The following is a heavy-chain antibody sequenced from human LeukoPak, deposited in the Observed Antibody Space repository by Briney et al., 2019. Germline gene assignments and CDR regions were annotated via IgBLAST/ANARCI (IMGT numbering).Heavy chain of an antibody. CDR1: GFTLSNYE. CDR2: ISSSSSTI. J-gene: IGHJ4*02. V-gene: IGHV3-48*01. CDR3: ARAVFTYYDILTDY. D-gene: IGHD3-9*01. Sequence: GGSLRLSCEASGFTLSNYEMNWVRQAPGKGLEWVSYISSSSSTIYYADSVRGRFTISRDNAKNSLYLQMNSLRAEDTAVYYCARAVFTYYDILTDYWGQGTLVTVSS.